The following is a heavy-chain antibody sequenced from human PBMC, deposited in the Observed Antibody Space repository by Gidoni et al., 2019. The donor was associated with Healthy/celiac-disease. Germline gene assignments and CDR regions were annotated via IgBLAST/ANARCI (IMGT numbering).Heavy chain of an antibody. CDR3: AKDLGSGGAFDI. J-gene: IGHJ3*02. Sequence: QVQLVESGGGVVQPGRSLRLSCAASGFTFSSYGMHWVRQAPGKGLEWVAVISYDGSNKYYADSVKGRFTISRDNSKNTLYLQMNSLRAEDTAVYYCAKDLGSGGAFDIWGQGTMVTVSS. D-gene: IGHD6-25*01. CDR2: ISYDGSNK. V-gene: IGHV3-30*18. CDR1: GFTFSSYG.